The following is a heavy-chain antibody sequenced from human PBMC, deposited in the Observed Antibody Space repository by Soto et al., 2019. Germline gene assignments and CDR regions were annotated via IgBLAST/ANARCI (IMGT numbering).Heavy chain of an antibody. J-gene: IGHJ4*02. Sequence: QVHLVQSGAEVKKPGASVKVSCKASGYTFTTYGISWVRQAPGQGLEWMGWISTYNGNTNYEQQLQGRVTLTTDTLTRTAYMELRSLRSDDTAVYYCARRGAYCSGGTCYHFDYWGQGTLVTVSS. CDR3: ARRGAYCSGGTCYHFDY. V-gene: IGHV1-18*04. D-gene: IGHD2-15*01. CDR2: ISTYNGNT. CDR1: GYTFTTYG.